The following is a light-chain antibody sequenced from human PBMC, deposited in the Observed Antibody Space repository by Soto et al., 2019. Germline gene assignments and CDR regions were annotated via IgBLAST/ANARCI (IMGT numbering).Light chain of an antibody. CDR3: QQSYSLPLT. CDR2: SAS. V-gene: IGKV1-39*01. CDR1: QTITSY. J-gene: IGKJ4*01. Sequence: DIQMTQSPSPLSASVGDRVTITCRASQTITSYVNWYQQKPGKAPKLLIYSASSLESGVPSRFSGSESGTEFTLTISSLQPEDFATYYCQQSYSLPLTFGGGTKVDIK.